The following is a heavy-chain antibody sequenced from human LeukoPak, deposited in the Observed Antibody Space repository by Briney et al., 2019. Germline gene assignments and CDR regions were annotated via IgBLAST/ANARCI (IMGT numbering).Heavy chain of an antibody. Sequence: GGSLRLSCAASGFTFSNSARSWVRQAPGKGLEWVSTLSGSGITKYYADSVKGRFTNSRDNSKNTLYLQMNTLRAEDSALYYCAKGIYSSGWSYFDYWGHGTLVTVSS. CDR1: GFTFSNSA. J-gene: IGHJ4*01. D-gene: IGHD6-19*01. CDR2: LSGSGITK. CDR3: AKGIYSSGWSYFDY. V-gene: IGHV3-23*01.